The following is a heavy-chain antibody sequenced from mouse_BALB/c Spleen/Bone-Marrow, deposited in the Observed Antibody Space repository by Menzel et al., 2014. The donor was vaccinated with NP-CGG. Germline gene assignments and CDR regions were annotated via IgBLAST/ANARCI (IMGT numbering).Heavy chain of an antibody. CDR2: IWRGGST. CDR3: AKGGITTVWYFDV. J-gene: IGHJ1*01. D-gene: IGHD1-1*01. Sequence: VKLVESGPGLVQPSQSLSITCTVSGFSLTRNGVHWVRQSPGKGLEWLGVIWRGGSTDYNEAFMSRLSITKDNSKSQVFFKMNSLQGGDTAIYYCAKGGITTVWYFDVWGAGTTVTVSS. CDR1: GFSLTRNG. V-gene: IGHV2-5*01.